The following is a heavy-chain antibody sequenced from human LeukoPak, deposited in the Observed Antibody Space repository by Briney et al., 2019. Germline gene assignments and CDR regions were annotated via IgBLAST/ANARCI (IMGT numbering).Heavy chain of an antibody. CDR3: ARGADIVVVVPTLYYFDY. CDR2: INAGNGNI. J-gene: IGHJ4*02. Sequence: ASVKVSCKASGYTFTSYAMHWVRQAPGQRLEWMGWINAGNGNIKYSQKFQGRVTITRDTSASTAYMELSSLRSEDTAVYYCARGADIVVVVPTLYYFDYWGQGTLVTVSS. CDR1: GYTFTSYA. V-gene: IGHV1-3*01. D-gene: IGHD2-15*01.